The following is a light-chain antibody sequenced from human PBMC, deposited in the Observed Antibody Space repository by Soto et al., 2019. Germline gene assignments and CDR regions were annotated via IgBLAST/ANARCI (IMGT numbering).Light chain of an antibody. CDR1: SSDVGSYNY. CDR3: NSYRDNNTWV. J-gene: IGLJ3*02. CDR2: QIS. V-gene: IGLV2-14*01. Sequence: QSVLTQPASVSGSPGQSITISCTGTSSDVGSYNYVSWYQQSPGKAPKLMIYQISHRHSGVSNRFSGSKSGNTASLTISGLQAEDEADYYCNSYRDNNTWVFGGGTQLTVL.